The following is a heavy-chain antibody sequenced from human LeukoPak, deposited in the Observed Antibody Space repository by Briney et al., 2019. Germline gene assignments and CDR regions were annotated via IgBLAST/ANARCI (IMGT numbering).Heavy chain of an antibody. CDR3: ARDGAPNAFDI. V-gene: IGHV3-7*04. D-gene: IGHD1-26*01. Sequence: GGSLRLSCAASGFTFSSYWMSWVRQVPGKGLEWVANMNQDGSEKYYVDSVRGRFTISRDNAKNSLYLQMNSLRAEDTAVYYCARDGAPNAFDIWGQGTMVTVSS. CDR1: GFTFSSYW. J-gene: IGHJ3*02. CDR2: MNQDGSEK.